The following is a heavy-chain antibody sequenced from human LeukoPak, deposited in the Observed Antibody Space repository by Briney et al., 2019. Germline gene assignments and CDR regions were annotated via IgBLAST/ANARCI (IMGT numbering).Heavy chain of an antibody. CDR3: AKDRGGWYGDYFDY. Sequence: GGSLRLSGAASGFTFSRYAMSWVRRAPGKGLECVSAISGSGGSTYYADSVKGRFTISRDNSKNTLYLQMNSLRAEDTAVYYCAKDRGGWYGDYFDYWGQGTLVTVSS. V-gene: IGHV3-23*01. CDR1: GFTFSRYA. J-gene: IGHJ4*02. D-gene: IGHD6-19*01. CDR2: ISGSGGST.